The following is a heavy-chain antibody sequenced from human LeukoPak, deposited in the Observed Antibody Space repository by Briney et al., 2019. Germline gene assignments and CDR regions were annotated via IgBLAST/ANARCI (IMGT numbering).Heavy chain of an antibody. Sequence: GGSLRLSCAASGFTFSSYAMSWVRQPPGKRLEWVSTISGSGGGTYYADSVMGRFTISRDNSKNTLYMQMNSLRAEDTAVYYCANPRGNGNDQNAFDIWGQGTMVTVSS. CDR1: GFTFSSYA. CDR3: ANPRGNGNDQNAFDI. CDR2: ISGSGGGT. J-gene: IGHJ3*02. D-gene: IGHD1-20*01. V-gene: IGHV3-23*01.